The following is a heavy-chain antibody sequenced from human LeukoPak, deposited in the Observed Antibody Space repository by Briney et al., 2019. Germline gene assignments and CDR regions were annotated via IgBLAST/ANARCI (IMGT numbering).Heavy chain of an antibody. CDR1: GGSISSSSYY. D-gene: IGHD2-2*01. V-gene: IGHV4-39*01. Sequence: PSETLSLTCTVSGGSISSSSYYWGWIRQPPGKGLEWIGSIYYSGSTYHNPSLKSRVTISVDTSKNQFSLKLSSVTAADTAVYYCARRNGIVVVPAAIYWFDPWGQGTLVTVSS. CDR3: ARRNGIVVVPAAIYWFDP. CDR2: IYYSGST. J-gene: IGHJ5*02.